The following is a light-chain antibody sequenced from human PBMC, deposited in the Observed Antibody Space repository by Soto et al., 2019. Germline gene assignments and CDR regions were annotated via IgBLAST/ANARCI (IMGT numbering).Light chain of an antibody. Sequence: EIVMTQSPATLSVSPGERATLSCRASQSVSSNLAWYQQKPGQAPRLLIYVASTRATGIPARFSGSGSGTEFTLTISSRQSEDFAVYYCQQYNNWPLTFGGGTKVEIK. CDR3: QQYNNWPLT. CDR1: QSVSSN. V-gene: IGKV3-15*01. J-gene: IGKJ4*01. CDR2: VAS.